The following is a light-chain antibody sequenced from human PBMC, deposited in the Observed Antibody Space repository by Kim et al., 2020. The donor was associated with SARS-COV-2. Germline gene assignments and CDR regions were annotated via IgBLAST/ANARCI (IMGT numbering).Light chain of an antibody. CDR3: SSYAGSNTFV. CDR2: EVS. V-gene: IGLV2-8*01. Sequence: QSALTQPASASGSPGQSVTISCTGTSSDVGGYNYVSWYQQHPGKAPKLMIYEVSKRPSGVSDRFSGSKSGNTASLTISGLQAEDEADYYCSSYAGSNTFVFGTGTKVTVL. CDR1: SSDVGGYNY. J-gene: IGLJ1*01.